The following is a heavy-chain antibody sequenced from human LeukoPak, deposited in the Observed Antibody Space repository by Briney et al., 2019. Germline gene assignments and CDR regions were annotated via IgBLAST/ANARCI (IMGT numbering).Heavy chain of an antibody. D-gene: IGHD5-24*01. CDR1: GYTFTSYD. V-gene: IGHV1-8*01. J-gene: IGHJ4*02. CDR3: ARGKRDGYGTNFDY. Sequence: ASVKVSCKASGYTFTSYDINWVRQATGQGLEWMGWMNPNSGNTGYAQKFQGRVTMTRNTSISTAYMEQSSLRSEDTAVYYCARGKRDGYGTNFDYWGQGTLVTVSS. CDR2: MNPNSGNT.